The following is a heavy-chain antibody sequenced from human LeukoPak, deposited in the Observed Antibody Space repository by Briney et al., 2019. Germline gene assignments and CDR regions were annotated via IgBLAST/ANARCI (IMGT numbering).Heavy chain of an antibody. D-gene: IGHD1-20*01. Sequence: GGSLRLSCAASGFTFSSYSMNWVRQAPGKGLEWVSCISSSDNMYYADSVKGRFTISRDNAKNSPYLQMNSLRAEDTAVYYCARTKGDGRFNWNYFDYWGQGTLATVSS. CDR1: GFTFSSYS. V-gene: IGHV3-21*01. CDR3: ARTKGDGRFNWNYFDY. J-gene: IGHJ4*02. CDR2: ISSSDNM.